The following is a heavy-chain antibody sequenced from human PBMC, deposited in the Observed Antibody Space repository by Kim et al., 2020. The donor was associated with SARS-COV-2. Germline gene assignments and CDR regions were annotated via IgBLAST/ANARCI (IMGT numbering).Heavy chain of an antibody. CDR1: EFNFDAYD. CDR3: AKADSRLGPSRGPFDI. Sequence: GGSLRLSCAASEFNFDAYDMHWVRQAPGKGLEWVSGISWNSGTQVYADSVKGRFTISRDNAKNSLYLQMNSLQTEDTALYYCAKADSRLGPSRGPFDIWGQGTMVTVSS. J-gene: IGHJ3*02. D-gene: IGHD3-16*01. CDR2: ISWNSGTQ. V-gene: IGHV3-9*01.